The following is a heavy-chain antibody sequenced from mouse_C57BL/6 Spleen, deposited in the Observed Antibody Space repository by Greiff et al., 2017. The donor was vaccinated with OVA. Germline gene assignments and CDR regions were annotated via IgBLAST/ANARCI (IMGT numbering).Heavy chain of an antibody. D-gene: IGHD4-1*01. J-gene: IGHJ4*01. Sequence: VQLQQSGAELAKPGASVKLSCKASGYTFTSYWMHWVKQRPGQGLEWIGYINPSSGYTKYNQNFKDKATLTADKSSSTAYMQLSSLTSEDSAVYYCARSVTETEDAMDYWGQGTSVTVSS. CDR1: GYTFTSYW. V-gene: IGHV1-7*01. CDR2: INPSSGYT. CDR3: ARSVTETEDAMDY.